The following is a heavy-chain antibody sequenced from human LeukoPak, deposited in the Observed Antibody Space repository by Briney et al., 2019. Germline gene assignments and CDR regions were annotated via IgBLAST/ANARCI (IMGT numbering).Heavy chain of an antibody. CDR2: ITWNSGSI. V-gene: IGHV3-9*01. Sequence: GGSPRLSCATSGVTFYDYAMHWVRQAPGKGLEWVSGITWNSGSIGYADSVKGRFTISRDNAKNSLYLQMTSLRAEDTAFYYCAKDIASSVHYYMDVWGKGTTVTVSS. D-gene: IGHD6-13*01. CDR3: AKDIASSVHYYMDV. J-gene: IGHJ6*03. CDR1: GVTFYDYA.